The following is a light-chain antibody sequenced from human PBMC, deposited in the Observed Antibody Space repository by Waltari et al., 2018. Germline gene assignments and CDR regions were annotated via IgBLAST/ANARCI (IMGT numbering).Light chain of an antibody. CDR2: CND. J-gene: IGLJ1*01. CDR3: AAWDDRLSGYF. CDR1: SSNIGSYY. Sequence: QSVLTQPPSASGTRGQRVTISCSGSSSNIGSYYVYWFQHLPGTAPKLLIYCNDQRPSGVPDRVSGSKSGTSASLAISGLRSEDEADYYCAAWDDRLSGYFFGFGTKVTVL. V-gene: IGLV1-47*02.